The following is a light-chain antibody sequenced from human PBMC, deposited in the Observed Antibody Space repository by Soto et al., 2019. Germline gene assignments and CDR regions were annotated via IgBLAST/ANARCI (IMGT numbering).Light chain of an antibody. CDR2: DVT. V-gene: IGLV2-11*01. CDR1: SSDVGDYIY. Sequence: QSVLTQPRSVSGSPGQSVTISCTGTSSDVGDYIYVSWYQQHPGKAPKLMIYDVTKRPSGVPDRFSGSKSGNTASLTFSGLQAEDEADYYCCSYAGSYTYFFGTGTKVTVL. J-gene: IGLJ1*01. CDR3: CSYAGSYTYF.